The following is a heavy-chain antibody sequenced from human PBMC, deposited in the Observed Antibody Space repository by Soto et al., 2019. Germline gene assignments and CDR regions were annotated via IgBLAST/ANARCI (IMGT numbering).Heavy chain of an antibody. CDR1: GFSLTNGRVG. J-gene: IGHJ6*02. V-gene: IGHV2-26*01. CDR3: ARMDGDYNYYGLDV. D-gene: IGHD4-17*01. CDR2: FFSDAER. Sequence: SGPTLVHPTETLTLTCSVSGFSLTNGRVGVSWIRQPPGKALEWLAHFFSDAERSYSTSMQSRLNMYKDSSCSQVVLTMTNMAPADTATYFCARMDGDYNYYGLDVWGHGIAVTVSS.